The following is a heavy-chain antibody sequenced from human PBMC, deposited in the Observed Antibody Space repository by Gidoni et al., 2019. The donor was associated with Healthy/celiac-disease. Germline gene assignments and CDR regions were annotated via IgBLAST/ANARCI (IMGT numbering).Heavy chain of an antibody. D-gene: IGHD3-3*01. CDR1: GFTVSSTY. J-gene: IGHJ4*02. CDR3: ASSDDFWSGSIDY. V-gene: IGHV3-53*01. CDR2: IYSGGST. Sequence: EVQLVESGGGLIQPGGSLRLSCAASGFTVSSTYMSWVRQAPGKGLEWVSVIYSGGSTYYADSVKGRFTISRDNSKNTLYLQMNSLRAEDTAVYYCASSDDFWSGSIDYWGQGTLVTVSS.